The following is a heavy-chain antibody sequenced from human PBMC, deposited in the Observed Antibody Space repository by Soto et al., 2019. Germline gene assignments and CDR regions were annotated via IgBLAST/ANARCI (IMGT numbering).Heavy chain of an antibody. J-gene: IGHJ4*02. CDR2: INHSGST. Sequence: QVQLQQWGAGLLKPSETLSLTCAVYGGSFSGYYWSWIRQPPGKGLEWIGEINHSGSTNYNPSLKSRVTISVDTSKNQFSLKLSSVTAADTAVYYCARGDDYGDSYWGQGTLVTVSS. V-gene: IGHV4-34*01. D-gene: IGHD4-17*01. CDR1: GGSFSGYY. CDR3: ARGDDYGDSY.